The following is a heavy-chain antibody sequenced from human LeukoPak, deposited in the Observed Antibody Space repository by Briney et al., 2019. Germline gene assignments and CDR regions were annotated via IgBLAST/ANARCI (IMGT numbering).Heavy chain of an antibody. CDR1: GFTFSSYG. D-gene: IGHD6-19*01. V-gene: IGHV3-30*18. J-gene: IGHJ4*02. CDR2: ISYDGSNK. Sequence: PGGSLRLSCAASGFTFSSYGMHWVRQAPGKGPEWVAVISYDGSNKYYADSVKGRFTISRDNAKNSLYLQMNSLRAEDTALYYCAKAGYSSGRSRFDYWGQGTLVTVSS. CDR3: AKAGYSSGRSRFDY.